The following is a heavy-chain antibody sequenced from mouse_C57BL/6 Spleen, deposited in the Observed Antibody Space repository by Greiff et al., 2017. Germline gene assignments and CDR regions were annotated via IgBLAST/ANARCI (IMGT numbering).Heavy chain of an antibody. CDR3: ARWGNLAWFAY. CDR2: IRNKANGYTT. Sequence: EVMLVESGGGLVQPGGSLSLSCAASGFTFTDYYMSWVRQPPGKALEWLGFIRNKANGYTTEYSASVKGRFTISRDNSQSILYLQMNALRAEDSATYYCARWGNLAWFAYWGQGTLVTVSA. J-gene: IGHJ3*01. D-gene: IGHD2-1*01. CDR1: GFTFTDYY. V-gene: IGHV7-3*01.